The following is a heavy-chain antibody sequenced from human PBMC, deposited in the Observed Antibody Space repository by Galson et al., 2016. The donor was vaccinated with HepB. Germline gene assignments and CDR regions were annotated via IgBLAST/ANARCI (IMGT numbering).Heavy chain of an antibody. D-gene: IGHD1-14*01. CDR3: AKDLPGAFRAFDV. CDR2: INPGNGNT. J-gene: IGHJ3*01. Sequence: SVKVSCKASGYNFVYRTLHWVRQAPGQRLEWMGWINPGNGNTRYSRRFQGRVTITRDTSATTAYMALSGLKSEDTAIYYCAKDLPGAFRAFDVCGQGTMVSVSS. V-gene: IGHV1-3*01. CDR1: GYNFVYRT.